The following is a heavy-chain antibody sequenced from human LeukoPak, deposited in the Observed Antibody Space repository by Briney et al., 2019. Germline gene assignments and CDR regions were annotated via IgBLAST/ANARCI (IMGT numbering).Heavy chain of an antibody. CDR3: AELGITMIGGV. J-gene: IGHJ6*04. CDR1: GFTFSSYQ. V-gene: IGHV3-48*03. CDR2: ISSSGSTI. D-gene: IGHD3-10*02. Sequence: GGSLRLSCAASGFTFSSYQMNWVRQAPGKGLEWVSYISSSGSTIYYADSVKGRFTISRDNAKNSLYLQMNSLRAEDTAVYYCAELGITMIGGVWGKGTTVTISS.